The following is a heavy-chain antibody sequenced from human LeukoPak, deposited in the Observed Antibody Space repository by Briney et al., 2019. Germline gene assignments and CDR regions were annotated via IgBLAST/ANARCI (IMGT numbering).Heavy chain of an antibody. Sequence: GGSLRLSCAPSGFTFSNYALHGVRQAPGKGVEWVAVISYDGSNKYYADSVKGRFTISRDNSKNTIYLQVDSLRAEDTAVYYCARDLPTPSIGWGDYWGQGTLVTVSS. CDR3: ARDLPTPSIGWGDY. CDR2: ISYDGSNK. CDR1: GFTFSNYA. V-gene: IGHV3-30-3*01. J-gene: IGHJ4*02. D-gene: IGHD3-16*01.